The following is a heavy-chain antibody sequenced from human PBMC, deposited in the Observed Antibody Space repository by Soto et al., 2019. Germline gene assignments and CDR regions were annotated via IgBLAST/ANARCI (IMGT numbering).Heavy chain of an antibody. J-gene: IGHJ4*02. CDR3: ARDKITGLFDY. Sequence: SETLSLTCAVYGGSFSGYYWTWIRQPPGTGLEWIGEINHSGSTNYNPSLKSRVTISVDTSKNQFSLKLTSVTAADTAVYYCARDKITGLFDYWGQGTLVPVSS. D-gene: IGHD2-8*02. CDR2: INHSGST. V-gene: IGHV4-34*01. CDR1: GGSFSGYY.